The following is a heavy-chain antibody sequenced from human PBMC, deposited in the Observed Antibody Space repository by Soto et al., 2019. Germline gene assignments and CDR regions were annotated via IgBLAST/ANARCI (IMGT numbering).Heavy chain of an antibody. CDR1: GFTFSSFG. V-gene: IGHV3-30*18. Sequence: PGGSLRLSCAASGFTFSSFGMHWVRQAPGKGLEWVAGISYDGINTFYTASVKGRFTISRDSSKNTLYLQMDSLSGEDAVVFYCAKDTYYHDTSGYYIFDSWGQGTLVTVSS. CDR2: ISYDGINT. D-gene: IGHD3-22*01. CDR3: AKDTYYHDTSGYYIFDS. J-gene: IGHJ4*02.